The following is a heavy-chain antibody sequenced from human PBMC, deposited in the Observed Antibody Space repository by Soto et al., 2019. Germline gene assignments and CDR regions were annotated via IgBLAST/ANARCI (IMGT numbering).Heavy chain of an antibody. D-gene: IGHD3-22*01. CDR1: GGSISSGDYY. CDR3: ARGSYYYDGSGYYHY. Sequence: QVQLQESGPGLVKPSQTLSLTCTVSGGSISSGDYYWSWIRQPPGKGLEWIGYIYYSGSTYYNPSLKSRVTISVDPSKNQFSLKLSSVTAADTAVYYCARGSYYYDGSGYYHYWGQGTLVTVSS. CDR2: IYYSGST. V-gene: IGHV4-30-4*01. J-gene: IGHJ4*02.